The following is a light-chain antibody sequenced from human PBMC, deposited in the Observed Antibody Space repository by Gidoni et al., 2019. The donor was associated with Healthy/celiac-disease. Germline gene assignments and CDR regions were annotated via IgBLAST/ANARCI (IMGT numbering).Light chain of an antibody. Sequence: QSALTQPAPVSGSAGQSITISCTGTSSDVGGYNYVSWYQQHPGKAPKLMIYDVSNRPSGVSNLFSGSKSGNTASLTISGLQAEDEADYYCSSYTSSRTYVFGTGTKVTVL. CDR1: SSDVGGYNY. J-gene: IGLJ1*01. CDR3: SSYTSSRTYV. CDR2: DVS. V-gene: IGLV2-14*01.